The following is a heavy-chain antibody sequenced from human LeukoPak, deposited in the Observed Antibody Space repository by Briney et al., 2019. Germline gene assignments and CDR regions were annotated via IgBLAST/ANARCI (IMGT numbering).Heavy chain of an antibody. V-gene: IGHV1-18*01. CDR2: ISTYNGNT. J-gene: IGHJ5*02. CDR3: ARDHSGNWFDP. Sequence: ASVKVSCKASGYTFISYDISWVRQAPGQGLEWMGWISTYNGNTNYAQKLQGRVTMTTDTITTTAYMELRSLRSDDTAVYYCARDHSGNWFDPWGQGTLVTVSS. CDR1: GYTFISYD. D-gene: IGHD1-26*01.